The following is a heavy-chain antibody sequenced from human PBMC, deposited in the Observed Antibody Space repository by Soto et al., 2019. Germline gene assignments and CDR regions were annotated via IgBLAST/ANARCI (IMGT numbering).Heavy chain of an antibody. CDR3: AREDTAMVSLDY. J-gene: IGHJ4*02. CDR2: IIPILGIA. Sequence: SVKVSCKASGGTFSSYTISWVRQAPGQGLEWMGRIIPILGIANYAQKFQGRVTITADKSTSTAYMELSSLRSEDTAVYYCAREDTAMVSLDYWGQGTLVTVSS. CDR1: GGTFSSYT. V-gene: IGHV1-69*04. D-gene: IGHD5-18*01.